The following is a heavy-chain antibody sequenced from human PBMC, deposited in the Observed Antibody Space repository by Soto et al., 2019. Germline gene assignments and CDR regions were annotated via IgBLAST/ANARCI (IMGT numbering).Heavy chain of an antibody. CDR1: GYTFTNYH. Sequence: ASVKVSCKTSGYTFTNYHMHWVRQAPGQGLEWMGLINPSGAGTSSAQRFQGKVTVTRDTSTSTVYMELRSLRSDDTAVYYCAMYPTSSGWYYFDYWGQGTLVTVSS. D-gene: IGHD6-19*01. CDR3: AMYPTSSGWYYFDY. V-gene: IGHV1-46*01. J-gene: IGHJ4*02. CDR2: INPSGAGT.